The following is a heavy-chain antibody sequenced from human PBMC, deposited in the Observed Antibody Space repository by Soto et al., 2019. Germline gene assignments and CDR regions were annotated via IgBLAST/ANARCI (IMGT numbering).Heavy chain of an antibody. J-gene: IGHJ4*02. Sequence: QITLKESGPTLVKPTQTLKLTCTFSGFSLTARGEGVAWIRPPPGKALEWLALIFWNGDKFYSSSLRSRLTITKDTSKNQVVLTMTNMDPADAATYSCARRNIGPATPQIDSWGQGTLVTVSS. CDR2: IFWNGDK. V-gene: IGHV2-5*01. D-gene: IGHD2-15*01. CDR3: ARRNIGPATPQIDS. CDR1: GFSLTARGEG.